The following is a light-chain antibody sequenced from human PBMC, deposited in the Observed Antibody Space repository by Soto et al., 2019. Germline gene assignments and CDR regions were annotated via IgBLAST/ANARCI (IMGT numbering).Light chain of an antibody. Sequence: DIQMTLSPSTLSASVGDRVTITCRASQSISSWLAWYQQKPGKAPKLLIYDASSLESGVPSRFSGSGSGTEFTLTISSLQPDDFATYYCQLYNSYPWTFGQGTKVDIK. CDR2: DAS. CDR3: QLYNSYPWT. V-gene: IGKV1-5*01. J-gene: IGKJ1*01. CDR1: QSISSW.